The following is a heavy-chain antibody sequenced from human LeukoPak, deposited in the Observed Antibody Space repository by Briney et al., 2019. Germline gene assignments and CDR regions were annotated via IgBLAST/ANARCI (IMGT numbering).Heavy chain of an antibody. V-gene: IGHV1-2*02. D-gene: IGHD3-10*01. CDR1: GYTFTGYY. J-gene: IGHJ6*02. CDR2: INPNSGGT. CDR3: ARNPPPVKVHYGAGSYEDTGMDV. Sequence: VASVKVSCKASGYTFTGYYMHWVRQAPGQGLEWMGWINPNSGGTNYAQKFQGRVTMTRDTSISTAYMELSRLRSDDTAVYYCARNPPPVKVHYGAGSYEDTGMDVWGQGTTVTVSS.